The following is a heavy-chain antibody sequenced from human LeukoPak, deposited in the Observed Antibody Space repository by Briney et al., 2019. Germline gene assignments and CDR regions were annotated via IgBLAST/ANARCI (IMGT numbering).Heavy chain of an antibody. V-gene: IGHV4-4*07. CDR2: IYNSVST. CDR3: ARIAFLVTAPGLYYFDY. D-gene: IGHD6-13*01. Sequence: SETLSLTCTVSGGSISSYYWSWIRQPAGKGLEWIGHIYNSVSTNYNPSLKGRVTMSVATYKNQCSLHLSSVTAADTAVYYCARIAFLVTAPGLYYFDYWGEGTLVAVSS. CDR1: GGSISSYY. J-gene: IGHJ4*02.